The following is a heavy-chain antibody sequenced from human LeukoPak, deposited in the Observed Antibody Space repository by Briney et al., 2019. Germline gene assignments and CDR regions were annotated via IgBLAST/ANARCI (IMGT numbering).Heavy chain of an antibody. D-gene: IGHD6-19*01. Sequence: SDTLSLTCTVSGGSISSGGYYWSWIRQHPGKGLEWIGYIYYSGSTYYNPSLKSRVTISVDTSKNQFSLKLRSVTAADTAVYYCARAISGYSSGWSFDYWGQGTLVTVSS. CDR1: GGSISSGGYY. CDR3: ARAISGYSSGWSFDY. J-gene: IGHJ4*02. CDR2: IYYSGST. V-gene: IGHV4-31*03.